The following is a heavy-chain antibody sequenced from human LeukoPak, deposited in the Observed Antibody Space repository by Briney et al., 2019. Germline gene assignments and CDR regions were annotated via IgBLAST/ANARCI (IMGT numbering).Heavy chain of an antibody. CDR1: GYTFTGYY. D-gene: IGHD3-9*01. Sequence: ASVKVSCKASGYTFTGYYIHWVRQAPGQGLEWVGWIDPNSGGTNYAQKFQGRVTVTRDTSISTAYMELSRLRSDDTALYYCARGFDWLEYYFDYWGQGTLVTVSS. J-gene: IGHJ4*02. CDR3: ARGFDWLEYYFDY. V-gene: IGHV1-2*02. CDR2: IDPNSGGT.